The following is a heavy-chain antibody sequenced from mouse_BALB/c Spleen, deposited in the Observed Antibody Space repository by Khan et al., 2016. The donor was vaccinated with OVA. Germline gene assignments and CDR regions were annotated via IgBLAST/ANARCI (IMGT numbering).Heavy chain of an antibody. CDR3: SRGTFDY. CDR1: GYSFTSYY. V-gene: IGHV1S135*01. Sequence: VQLQQSGPELMKPGASVNISCKASGYSFTSYYIHWVKQSHGKSLEWLGYIDPCNGGTDYNQKFKGKATLTVDKSSNTAYMHLSSLTSEDSAVYYCSRGTFDYWGQGTLVTVSA. CDR2: IDPCNGGT. D-gene: IGHD3-3*01. J-gene: IGHJ3*01.